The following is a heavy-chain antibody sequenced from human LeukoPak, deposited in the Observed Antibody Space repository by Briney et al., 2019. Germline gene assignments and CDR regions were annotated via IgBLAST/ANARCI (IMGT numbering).Heavy chain of an antibody. V-gene: IGHV4-34*01. D-gene: IGHD3-10*01. CDR2: INHSGST. Sequence: SETLSLTCAVYGGSFSGYYWSWIRQPLGKGLEWIGEINHSGSTNYNPSLKSRVTISVDTSKNQFSLKLSSVTAADTAVYYCARAGLSRMVRGVPNWFDPWGQGTLVTVSS. J-gene: IGHJ5*02. CDR1: GGSFSGYY. CDR3: ARAGLSRMVRGVPNWFDP.